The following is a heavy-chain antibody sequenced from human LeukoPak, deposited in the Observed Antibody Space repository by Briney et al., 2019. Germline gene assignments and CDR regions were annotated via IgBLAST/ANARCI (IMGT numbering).Heavy chain of an antibody. CDR3: ARVSYDFWSGYLDYFDY. V-gene: IGHV4-38-2*02. CDR2: IYHSGST. CDR1: GYSISSGYY. D-gene: IGHD3-3*01. Sequence: SETLSLTCTVSGYSISSGYYWGWIRQPPGKGLEWIGSIYHSGSTYYNPSLKSRVTISVDTSKNQFSLKLSSVTAADTAVYYCARVSYDFWSGYLDYFDYWGQGTLVTVSS. J-gene: IGHJ4*02.